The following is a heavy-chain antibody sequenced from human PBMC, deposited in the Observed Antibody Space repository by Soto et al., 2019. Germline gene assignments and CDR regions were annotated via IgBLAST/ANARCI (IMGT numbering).Heavy chain of an antibody. V-gene: IGHV3-30*18. Sequence: EGSLRLTCAASGFTFSSYGMHWVRQAPGKGLEWVAVISYDGSNKYYADSVKGRFTISRDNSKNTLYLQMNSLRAEDTAVYYCAKPSGVGFWSGYYIDYWGQGTLVTVSS. D-gene: IGHD3-3*01. J-gene: IGHJ4*02. CDR1: GFTFSSYG. CDR2: ISYDGSNK. CDR3: AKPSGVGFWSGYYIDY.